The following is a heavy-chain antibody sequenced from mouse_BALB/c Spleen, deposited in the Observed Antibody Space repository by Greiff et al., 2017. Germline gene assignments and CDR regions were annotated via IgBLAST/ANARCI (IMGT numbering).Heavy chain of an antibody. V-gene: IGHV5-12-2*01. D-gene: IGHD4-1*01. CDR1: GFTFSSYT. Sequence: EVKLVESGGGLVQPGGSLKLSCAASGFTFSSYTMSWVRQTPAKRLEWVAYISNGGGSTYYPDTVKGRFTISRDNAKNTLYLQMSSLKSEDTAMYYCARHGLGRIDYNAMDDWGQGTSGTVSA. CDR3: ARHGLGRIDYNAMDD. CDR2: ISNGGGST. J-gene: IGHJ4*01.